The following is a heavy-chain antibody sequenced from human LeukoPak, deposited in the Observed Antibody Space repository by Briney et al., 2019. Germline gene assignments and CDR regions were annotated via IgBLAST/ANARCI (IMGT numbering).Heavy chain of an antibody. CDR2: ISYDGSNK. D-gene: IGHD4-23*01. Sequence: GGSLRLSCAGSGFTFSNYGIHWVRQAPGKGLEWVAVISYDGSNKYYADSVKGRFTISRDNSKNTLYLQMNSLRAEDTAVYYCAKDREYGGNNYYGMDVWGQGTTVTVSS. J-gene: IGHJ6*02. CDR1: GFTFSNYG. V-gene: IGHV3-30*18. CDR3: AKDREYGGNNYYGMDV.